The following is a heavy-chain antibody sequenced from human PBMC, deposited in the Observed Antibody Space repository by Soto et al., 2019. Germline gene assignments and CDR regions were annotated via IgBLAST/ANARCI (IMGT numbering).Heavy chain of an antibody. CDR1: GFTLSDYY. CDR3: ARFRGDGYCNF. V-gene: IGHV3-11*01. CDR2: ISISGTTI. D-gene: IGHD3-22*01. J-gene: IGHJ4*02. Sequence: QVQLVESGGGLVKPGGSLRLSCAASGFTLSDYYMTWIRQAPGKGLEWVSDISISGTTIHYADSVRGRFTISRDNAKNSLWLQMNTLRAEDTAVYYCARFRGDGYCNFWGQGTLVTVYS.